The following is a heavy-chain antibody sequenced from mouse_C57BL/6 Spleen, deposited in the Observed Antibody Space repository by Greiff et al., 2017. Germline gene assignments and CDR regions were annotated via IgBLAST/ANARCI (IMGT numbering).Heavy chain of an antibody. J-gene: IGHJ2*01. CDR3: ARSGYGSTLFDY. CDR2: IYPGDGDT. V-gene: IGHV1-82*01. D-gene: IGHD1-1*01. CDR1: GYAFSSSW. Sequence: VKLQESGPELVKPGASVKISCKASGYAFSSSWMNWVKQRPGKGLEWIGRIYPGDGDTNYNGKFKGKDTLTADKSSRTAYMQLSSLTSEDSAVYFCARSGYGSTLFDYWGQGTTLTVSS.